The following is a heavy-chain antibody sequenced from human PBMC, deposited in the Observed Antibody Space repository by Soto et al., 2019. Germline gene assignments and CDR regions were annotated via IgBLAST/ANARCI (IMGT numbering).Heavy chain of an antibody. CDR3: ARYKSNSYYGMDV. CDR2: IYYSGIT. Sequence: QVQLQESGPGLVKPSETLSLTCTVSGGSISSYYWSWIRQPPGKGLEWIGYIYYSGITNYNPSLKSRVTISVHTSKTQFSLKLSSVTAADTAVYYCARYKSNSYYGMDVWGQGTTVTVSS. V-gene: IGHV4-59*01. J-gene: IGHJ6*02. CDR1: GGSISSYY. D-gene: IGHD1-20*01.